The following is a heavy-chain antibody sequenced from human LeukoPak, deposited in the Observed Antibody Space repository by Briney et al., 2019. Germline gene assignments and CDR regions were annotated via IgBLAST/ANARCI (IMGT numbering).Heavy chain of an antibody. V-gene: IGHV4-39*07. D-gene: IGHD3-22*01. Sequence: SETLSLTCTVSGGSISSSSYYWGWIRQPPGKGLEWIGSIYYSGSTYYNPSLKSRVTISVDTSKNQFSLKLSSVTAADTAVYYCTRGSIAYYYMDIWGKGTTVTISS. J-gene: IGHJ6*03. CDR2: IYYSGST. CDR1: GGSISSSSYY. CDR3: TRGSIAYYYMDI.